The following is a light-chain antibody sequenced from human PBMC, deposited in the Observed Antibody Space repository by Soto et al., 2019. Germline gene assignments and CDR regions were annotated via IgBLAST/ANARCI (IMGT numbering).Light chain of an antibody. V-gene: IGLV2-14*03. J-gene: IGLJ1*01. CDR3: NSYTSSSTYV. CDR2: DVT. Sequence: QSALTQPASLSVSPGQSITISCTGTSSDVGGFNYVSWYQQHPGKAPKLMIYDVTNRPSGVSYRFSGSKSGNTASLTISGLQAEDEADYYCNSYTSSSTYVFGTGTKVTVL. CDR1: SSDVGGFNY.